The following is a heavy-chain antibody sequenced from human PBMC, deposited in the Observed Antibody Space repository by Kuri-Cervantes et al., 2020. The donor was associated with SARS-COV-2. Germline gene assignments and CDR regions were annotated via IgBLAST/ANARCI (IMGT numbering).Heavy chain of an antibody. Sequence: SVKVSCKASGYTFTSYYMHWVRQAPGQGLEWMGGIIPILGIANYAQKFQGRVTITADKSTSTAYMELSSLRSEDTAVYYCARDEYSSSSRNYHNCGMDVWGQGTTVTVSS. CDR3: ARDEYSSSSRNYHNCGMDV. J-gene: IGHJ6*02. D-gene: IGHD6-6*01. CDR1: GYTFTSYY. V-gene: IGHV1-69*10. CDR2: IIPILGIA.